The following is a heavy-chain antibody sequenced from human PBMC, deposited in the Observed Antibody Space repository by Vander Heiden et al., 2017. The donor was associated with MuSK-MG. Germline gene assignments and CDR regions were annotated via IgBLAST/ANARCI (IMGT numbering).Heavy chain of an antibody. J-gene: IGHJ4*02. Sequence: QVQLQESGPGLVKPSQTLSLTCTVSGGSISSGGYYWGWIRQHPGKGLEWIGYIYYSGSTYYNPSLKSRVTISVDTSKNQFSLKLSSVTAADTAVYYCARGYCSGGSCYPELHWGQGTLVTVSS. CDR1: GGSISSGGYY. CDR2: IYYSGST. V-gene: IGHV4-31*03. CDR3: ARGYCSGGSCYPELH. D-gene: IGHD2-15*01.